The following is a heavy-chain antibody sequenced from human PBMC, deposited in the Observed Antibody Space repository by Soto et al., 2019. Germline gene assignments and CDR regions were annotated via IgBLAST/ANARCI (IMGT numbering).Heavy chain of an antibody. J-gene: IGHJ6*02. CDR1: GYSFTSYW. CDR3: ARQKSTVTTTGLNYYYGMDV. Sequence: GESLKISCKGSGYSFTSYWISWVRQMPGKGLEWMGRIDPSDSYTKYSPSFQGHVTISADKSISTAYLQWSSLKASDTAMYYCARQKSTVTTTGLNYYYGMDVWGQGTTVTV. D-gene: IGHD4-17*01. V-gene: IGHV5-10-1*01. CDR2: IDPSDSYT.